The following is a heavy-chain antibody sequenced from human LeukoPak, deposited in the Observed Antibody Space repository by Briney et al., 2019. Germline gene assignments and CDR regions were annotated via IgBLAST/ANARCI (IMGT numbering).Heavy chain of an antibody. Sequence: GGSLRLSCAASGFTFTNYAMSWVRQAPGKGLEWVSTISSSGGNTYYAVSVKGRFSISRDNSKNILSLLMNSLRAEDTAVYYCANPLSHRNWFDSWGQGTLVTVSS. V-gene: IGHV3-23*01. CDR1: GFTFTNYA. CDR3: ANPLSHRNWFDS. CDR2: ISSSGGNT. J-gene: IGHJ5*01.